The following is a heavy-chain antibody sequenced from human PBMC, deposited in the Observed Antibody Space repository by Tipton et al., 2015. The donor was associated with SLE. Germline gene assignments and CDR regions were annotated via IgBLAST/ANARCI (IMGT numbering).Heavy chain of an antibody. CDR3: AKEGDTTYAFDI. CDR1: GFTFSSYG. CDR2: IRYDGSNK. J-gene: IGHJ3*02. Sequence: GSLRLSCAASGFTFSSYGMHWVRQAPGKGLEWVAFIRYDGSNKYYADSVKGRFTISRDNSKNTLYLQMNSLRAEDTAVYYCAKEGDTTYAFDIWGQGTMVTVSS. V-gene: IGHV3-30*02. D-gene: IGHD1-1*01.